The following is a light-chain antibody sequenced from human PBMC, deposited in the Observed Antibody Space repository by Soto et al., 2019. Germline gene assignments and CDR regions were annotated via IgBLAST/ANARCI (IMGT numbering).Light chain of an antibody. J-gene: IGKJ5*01. CDR1: QSVRGNY. V-gene: IGKV3-20*01. CDR2: GAS. Sequence: EIVLTQSPGTLSLSPGERATLSCRASQSVRGNYLAWYQQKPGQAPRLLIYGASSRATGIPDRFSGSGSGTDFTLTISRLEPEDFAVYYCQQYGSSQITFGQGTRLEIK. CDR3: QQYGSSQIT.